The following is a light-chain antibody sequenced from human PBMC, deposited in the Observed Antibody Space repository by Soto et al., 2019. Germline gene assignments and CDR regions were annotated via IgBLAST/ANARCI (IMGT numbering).Light chain of an antibody. CDR1: QGISNH. CDR3: KQYNAWPRT. J-gene: IGKJ1*01. V-gene: IGKV1-39*01. CDR2: LAS. Sequence: DIQMNQSPSSLSASVGDRVTITCRASQGISNHLNWYQQKPGRAPKLLIFLASTLQSGVPSRFSGSGSGTDFTLTITSLQSEDFAVYYCKQYNAWPRTVGQGTKVDI.